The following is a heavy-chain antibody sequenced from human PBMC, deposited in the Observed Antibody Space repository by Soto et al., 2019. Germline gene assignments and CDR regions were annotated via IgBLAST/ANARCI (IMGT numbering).Heavy chain of an antibody. Sequence: QVQLVQSGAEVKKPGSSVKVSCKASGGTFSSYAISWVRQAPGQGLEWMGGIIPIFGTANYAQKFQGRVTITPDESTSTAYMELSSLRSEHTAVYYCARGRSMVRGVNYYYGMDVWGQGTTVTVSS. V-gene: IGHV1-69*05. CDR2: IIPIFGTA. D-gene: IGHD3-10*01. J-gene: IGHJ6*02. CDR1: GGTFSSYA. CDR3: ARGRSMVRGVNYYYGMDV.